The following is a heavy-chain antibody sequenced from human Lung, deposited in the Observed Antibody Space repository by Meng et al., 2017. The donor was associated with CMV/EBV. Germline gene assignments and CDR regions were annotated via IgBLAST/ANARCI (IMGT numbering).Heavy chain of an antibody. CDR2: INPNSGGT. V-gene: IGHV1-2*04. CDR3: ARDWEGSWAVFDY. CDR1: GYAFTGYY. Sequence: QVQLGHSGAGVKKPGAPVKVSCKASGYAFTGYYMPWVRQAPGQGLEWMGWINPNSGGTNYAQKFQGWATMTRDTSISTAYMELSRLRSDDTAVYYCARDWEGSWAVFDYWGQGTLVTVSS. D-gene: IGHD6-13*01. J-gene: IGHJ4*02.